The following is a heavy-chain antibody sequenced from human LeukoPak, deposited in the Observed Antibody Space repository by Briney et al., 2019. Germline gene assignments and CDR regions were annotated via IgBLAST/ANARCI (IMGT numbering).Heavy chain of an antibody. J-gene: IGHJ3*02. Sequence: PGGSLRLSCAASGFTFSSYAMHWVRQAPGKGLEYVSAISSNGGSTYYANSVKGRFTISRDDSKNTAYLQMNSLKTEDTAVYYCTRLDTVTSPHDAFDIWGQGTMVTVSS. CDR1: GFTFSSYA. CDR2: ISSNGGST. CDR3: TRLDTVTSPHDAFDI. D-gene: IGHD4-17*01. V-gene: IGHV3-64*01.